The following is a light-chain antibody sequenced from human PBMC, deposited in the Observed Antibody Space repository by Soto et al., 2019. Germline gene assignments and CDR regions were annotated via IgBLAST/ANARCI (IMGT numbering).Light chain of an antibody. CDR3: QQYNSNWA. CDR1: QSISNW. Sequence: DIQMTQSPSTLSASVGDRVTITCRASQSISNWLAWYQQKPGKAPKLLIYKAYNLESGVPSRFSGSGSGTDFTLTISSRQPDDFATYYCQQYNSNWAFGQGTKLEIK. CDR2: KAY. V-gene: IGKV1-5*03. J-gene: IGKJ2*01.